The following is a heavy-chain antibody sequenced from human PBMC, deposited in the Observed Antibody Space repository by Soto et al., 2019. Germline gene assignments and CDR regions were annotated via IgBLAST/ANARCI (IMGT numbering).Heavy chain of an antibody. CDR2: ISGSGGST. J-gene: IGHJ3*02. CDR3: AKDYGDYVHAFDI. CDR1: GFTFSSYA. Sequence: EVQLLESGGGLVQPGGSLRLSCAASGFTFSSYAMSWVRQAPGKGLEWGSAISGSGGSTYYADSVKGRFTISRDNSKNTLYLQMNSLRAEDTAVYYCAKDYGDYVHAFDIWGQGTMVTVSS. V-gene: IGHV3-23*01. D-gene: IGHD4-17*01.